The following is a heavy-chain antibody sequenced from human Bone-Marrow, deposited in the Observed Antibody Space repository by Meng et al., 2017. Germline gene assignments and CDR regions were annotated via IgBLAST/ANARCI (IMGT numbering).Heavy chain of an antibody. CDR2: ISSSGSTI. J-gene: IGHJ6*02. V-gene: IGHV3-48*03. CDR3: TTDATMVRGVISLRYYYGMDV. CDR1: GFTFSSYE. Sequence: GGSLRLSCAASGFTFSSYEMNWVRQAPGKGLEWVSYISSSGSTIYYADSVKGRFTITRDNAKNPLYPQMNSLKTEDTAVYYCTTDATMVRGVISLRYYYGMDVWGQGTTVTVSS. D-gene: IGHD3-10*01.